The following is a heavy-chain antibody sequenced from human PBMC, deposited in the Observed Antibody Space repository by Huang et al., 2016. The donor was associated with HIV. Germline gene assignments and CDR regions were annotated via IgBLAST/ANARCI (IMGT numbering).Heavy chain of an antibody. CDR3: VRGFLGGSGSPWCYGMDV. J-gene: IGHJ6*02. Sequence: EVQLVESGGGLAQPGGTLRLSCSASGFAFNNYDLPWVRHSTGKCRQLRSVCDNPGGRDYSPSVRGRFSLSRDNAKKSVFLQIDKLRVDDAAVYHCVRGFLGGSGSPWCYGMDVWGQGTTVIVSS. V-gene: IGHV3-13*05. CDR1: GFAFNNYD. D-gene: IGHD3-10*01. CDR2: CDNPGGR.